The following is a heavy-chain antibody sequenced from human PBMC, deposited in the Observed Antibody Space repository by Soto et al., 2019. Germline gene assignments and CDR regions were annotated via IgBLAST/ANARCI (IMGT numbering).Heavy chain of an antibody. CDR3: ARGRESSSWAAFDY. V-gene: IGHV4-34*01. D-gene: IGHD6-13*01. J-gene: IGHJ4*02. Sequence: TLSLTCAVYGGSFSGYYWSWIRQPPGKGLEWIGEINHSGSTNYNPSLKSRVTISVDTSKNQFSLKLSSVTAADTAVYYCARGRESSSWAAFDYWGQGTLVTVSS. CDR2: INHSGST. CDR1: GGSFSGYY.